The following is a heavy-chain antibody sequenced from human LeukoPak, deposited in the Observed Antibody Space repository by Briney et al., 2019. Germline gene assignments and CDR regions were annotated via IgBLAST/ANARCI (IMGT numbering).Heavy chain of an antibody. D-gene: IGHD4-17*01. Sequence: PSETLSLTCTVSGGSISGYYWSRIRQPPGKGLEWIGYIYHSGSTNYNPSLKSRVTISVDTSKNQFSLKLSSVTAADTAVYYCARRLARRGYGDYCDYWGQGTLVTVSS. CDR1: GGSISGYY. J-gene: IGHJ4*02. CDR3: ARRLARRGYGDYCDY. V-gene: IGHV4-59*08. CDR2: IYHSGST.